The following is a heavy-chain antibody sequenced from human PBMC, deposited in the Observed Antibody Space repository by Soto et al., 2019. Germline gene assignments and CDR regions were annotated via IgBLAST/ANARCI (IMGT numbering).Heavy chain of an antibody. Sequence: QVQLQESGPGLVKPSQTLSLICTVSGGSISSGDYYWSWIRQPPGQGLEWIGYIYYSGITYYIPSLKSRITISVDTSKNQFSLKLSSVTAADTAVYYCARCPVSRGYRFDYWGQGTLVTVSS. D-gene: IGHD3-22*01. J-gene: IGHJ4*02. CDR2: IYYSGIT. CDR3: ARCPVSRGYRFDY. V-gene: IGHV4-30-4*01. CDR1: GGSISSGDYY.